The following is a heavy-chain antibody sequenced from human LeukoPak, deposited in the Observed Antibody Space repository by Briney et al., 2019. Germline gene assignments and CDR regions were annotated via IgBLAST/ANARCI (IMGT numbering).Heavy chain of an antibody. D-gene: IGHD3-3*01. CDR3: ARALFDPLEWFPADV. J-gene: IGHJ6*04. CDR2: IYTSGST. Sequence: SETLSLTCTVSGGSISSYYWSWIRQPAGKGLEWIERIYTSGSTNYNPSLKSRVTMSVDTSKNQFSLKLSSVTAADTAVYYCARALFDPLEWFPADVWGKGTTVTVSS. CDR1: GGSISSYY. V-gene: IGHV4-4*07.